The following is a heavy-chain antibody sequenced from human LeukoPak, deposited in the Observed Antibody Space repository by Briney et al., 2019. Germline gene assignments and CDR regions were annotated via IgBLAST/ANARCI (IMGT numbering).Heavy chain of an antibody. D-gene: IGHD3-9*01. V-gene: IGHV3-48*01. CDR2: ISSSSSTI. CDR3: ATLTDPYPYYYYGMDV. CDR1: GFTFSSYS. J-gene: IGHJ6*02. Sequence: PGGSLRLSCAASGFTFSSYSMNWVRQAPGKGLEWVSYISSSSSTIYYADSVKGRFTISRDNAKNSLYLQMNSLRAEDTAVYYWATLTDPYPYYYYGMDVWGQGTTVTVSS.